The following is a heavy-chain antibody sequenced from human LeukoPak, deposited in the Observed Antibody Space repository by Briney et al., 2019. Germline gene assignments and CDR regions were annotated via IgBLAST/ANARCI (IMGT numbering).Heavy chain of an antibody. CDR3: ARDGEGTSLSFFDY. CDR1: GFTFSRYW. V-gene: IGHV3-74*01. CDR2: IKNDGITT. Sequence: GGSLRLSCAASGFTFSRYWMHWVRHVPGKGLVWVSLIKNDGITTSYADSVKGRFTISRDNAKTSLYLQMNSLRAEDTAVYYCARDGEGTSLSFFDYWGRGTLVTVSA. J-gene: IGHJ4*02. D-gene: IGHD3-10*01.